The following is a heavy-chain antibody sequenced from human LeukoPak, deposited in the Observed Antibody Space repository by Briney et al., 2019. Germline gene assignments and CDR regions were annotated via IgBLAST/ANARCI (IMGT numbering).Heavy chain of an antibody. CDR2: ISYDGSNK. CDR1: GFTFTSYA. Sequence: GGSLRLSCAASGFTFTSYAVNWVRQAPGKGLEWVALISYDGSNKYYADSVKGRFTISRDNSKDTLYPQMNSLRAEDTAVYYCAEGYYYDSSAYFPDFDYWGQGTLVTVSS. D-gene: IGHD3-22*01. J-gene: IGHJ4*02. V-gene: IGHV3-30*18. CDR3: AEGYYYDSSAYFPDFDY.